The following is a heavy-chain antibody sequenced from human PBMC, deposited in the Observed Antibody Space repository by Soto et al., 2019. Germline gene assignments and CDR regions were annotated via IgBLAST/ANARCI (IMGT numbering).Heavy chain of an antibody. V-gene: IGHV3-74*01. J-gene: IGHJ4*02. CDR1: GFTFSRSW. CDR2: INSDASTT. CDR3: ARGTSGWFGYDY. D-gene: IGHD6-19*01. Sequence: PGGSLRLSCAASGFTFSRSWMHWVRQAAGKGLVWVSRINSDASTTNYADSVKGRFTISRDNAKNTLYLQMDSLTAEDTAVYYCARGTSGWFGYDYWGQGTLVTVSS.